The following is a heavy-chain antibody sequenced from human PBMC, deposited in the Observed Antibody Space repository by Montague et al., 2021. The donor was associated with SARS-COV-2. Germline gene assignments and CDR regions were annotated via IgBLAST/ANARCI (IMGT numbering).Heavy chain of an antibody. Sequence: SETLSLTCTVSGGSISSSSYYWGWIRQPPGKGLEWIGSIFYSGSTDYNPSLKSRVTISVDTSKNQFSLKLSSVTAADTAVYYCASMVRAQVYYFAYWGQGTLVTVSS. CDR3: ASMVRAQVYYFAY. D-gene: IGHD3-10*01. CDR1: GGSISSSSYY. V-gene: IGHV4-39*01. CDR2: IFYSGST. J-gene: IGHJ4*02.